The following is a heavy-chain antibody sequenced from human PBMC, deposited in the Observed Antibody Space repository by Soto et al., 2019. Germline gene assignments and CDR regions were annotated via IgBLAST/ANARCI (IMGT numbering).Heavy chain of an antibody. CDR1: GFSLSNARMG. V-gene: IGHV2-26*01. CDR2: IFSNDEK. J-gene: IGHJ5*02. Sequence: ESGPTLVNPTETLTLTCTVSGFSLSNARMGVSWIRQPPGKALEWLAHIFSNDEKSYSTSLKSRLAISKDTSKSQVVLTMTNMDPVDTATYYCARKTYYYDMRFNWFDPWGQGTLVTSPQ. D-gene: IGHD3-22*01. CDR3: ARKTYYYDMRFNWFDP.